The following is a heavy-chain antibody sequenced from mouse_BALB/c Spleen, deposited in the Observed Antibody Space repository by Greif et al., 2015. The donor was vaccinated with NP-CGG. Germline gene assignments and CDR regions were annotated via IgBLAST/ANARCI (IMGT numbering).Heavy chain of an antibody. CDR2: IDPENGNT. CDR3: ARNGNSPFDY. Sequence: VQLQQSGAELVRPGALVKLSCKASGFNIKDYYMHWVKQRPEQGLEWIGWIDPENGNTICDPKFQGKASITADTSSNTAYLQLSSLTSEDTAVYYCARNGNSPFDYWGQGTTLTVSS. V-gene: IGHV14-1*02. D-gene: IGHD2-1*01. CDR1: GFNIKDYY. J-gene: IGHJ2*01.